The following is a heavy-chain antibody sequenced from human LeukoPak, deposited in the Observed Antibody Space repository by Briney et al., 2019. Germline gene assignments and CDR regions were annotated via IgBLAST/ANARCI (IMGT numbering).Heavy chain of an antibody. CDR2: ISYDGSNK. J-gene: IGHJ3*02. CDR1: GFTFSSYA. CDR3: AVLDYGDYQYRSDAFDI. D-gene: IGHD4-17*01. V-gene: IGHV3-30-3*01. Sequence: PGGSLRLSCAASGFTFSSYAMSWVRQAPGKGLEWVAVISYDGSNKYYADSVKGRFTISRDNSKNTLYLQMNSLRAEDTAVYYCAVLDYGDYQYRSDAFDIWGQGTMVTVSS.